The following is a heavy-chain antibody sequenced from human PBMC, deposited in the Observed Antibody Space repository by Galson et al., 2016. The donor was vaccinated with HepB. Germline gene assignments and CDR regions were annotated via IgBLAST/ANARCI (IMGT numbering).Heavy chain of an antibody. CDR1: GFTFHIYS. Sequence: SLRLSCASSGFTFHIYSMNWVRRAPGKGLEWVSYIGSGITTIYHADSVKGRFTISRDNAKNSLYLQMNSLRAEDTAVYYCVRGSQGDYWGQGTLVTVSS. CDR3: VRGSQGDY. D-gene: IGHD2-15*01. V-gene: IGHV3-48*01. CDR2: IGSGITTI. J-gene: IGHJ4*02.